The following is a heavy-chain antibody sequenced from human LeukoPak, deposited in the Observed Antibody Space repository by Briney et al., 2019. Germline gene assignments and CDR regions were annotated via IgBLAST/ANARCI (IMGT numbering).Heavy chain of an antibody. D-gene: IGHD3-3*01. CDR3: ARHNLEWLLYVDY. J-gene: IGHJ4*02. Sequence: KPSETLSLTCTVSGGSISGYYWSWIRQPPGKGLEWIGYIYYSGSTYYNPPLKSRVTISVDTSKNQFSLKLSSVTAADTAVYYCARHNLEWLLYVDYWGQGTLVTVSS. CDR1: GGSISGYY. V-gene: IGHV4-59*04. CDR2: IYYSGST.